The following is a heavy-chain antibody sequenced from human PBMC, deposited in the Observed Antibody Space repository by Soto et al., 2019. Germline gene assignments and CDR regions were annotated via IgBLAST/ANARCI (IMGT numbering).Heavy chain of an antibody. Sequence: GGSLRLSCAASGFTFSSYAMSWVRQAPGKGLEWVSAISGSGGSTYYADSVKGRFTISRDNSKNTLYLQMNSLRAEDTAVYYCAKDLYDYIWGSYRAENNWFDPWGQGTLVTVS. CDR3: AKDLYDYIWGSYRAENNWFDP. J-gene: IGHJ5*02. V-gene: IGHV3-23*01. D-gene: IGHD3-16*02. CDR2: ISGSGGST. CDR1: GFTFSSYA.